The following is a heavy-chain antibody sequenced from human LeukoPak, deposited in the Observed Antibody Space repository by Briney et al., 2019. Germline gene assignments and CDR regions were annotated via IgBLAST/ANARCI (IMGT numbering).Heavy chain of an antibody. CDR1: GFTFTSYG. D-gene: IGHD3-10*01. CDR3: AKSPGSRSYPHYFDY. Sequence: GGTLRLSCAASGFTFTSYGMSWVRQAPGKGLEWVSSISGSGSSIYYADSVKGRFTISRDNSKNTLYLQMNTLRAEDTAVYYCAKSPGSRSYPHYFDYWGQGTLVTVSS. V-gene: IGHV3-23*01. J-gene: IGHJ4*02. CDR2: ISGSGSSI.